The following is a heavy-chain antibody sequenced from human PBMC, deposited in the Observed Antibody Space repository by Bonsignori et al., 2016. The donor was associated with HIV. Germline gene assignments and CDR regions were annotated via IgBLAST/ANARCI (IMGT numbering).Heavy chain of an antibody. J-gene: IGHJ6*03. CDR2: SRYDGSRQ. V-gene: IGHV3-30*02. D-gene: IGHD3-3*01. CDR1: RISLTGHG. CDR3: ATHKDQLVFFDYYYMDV. Sequence: GESLKISCADSRISLTGHGIHWVRQGPGKGLEWVAFSRYDGSRQYYSDSVKGRFTVSRDKSINTVHLQMDNLRPEDTAVYYCATHKDQLVFFDYYYMDVWGKGTAVTVSS.